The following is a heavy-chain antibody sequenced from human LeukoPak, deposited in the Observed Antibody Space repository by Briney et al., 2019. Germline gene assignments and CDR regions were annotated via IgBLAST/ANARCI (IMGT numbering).Heavy chain of an antibody. Sequence: PGGSLRLSCAASGFTFDDYAMHWVRQAPGKGLEWVSGISWNSGSIGYADSVKGRFTISRDNSKNTLYLQMNSLRAEDTAVYYCAKRHTAMAFDYWGQGTLVTVSS. CDR2: ISWNSGSI. CDR1: GFTFDDYA. V-gene: IGHV3-9*01. J-gene: IGHJ4*02. CDR3: AKRHTAMAFDY. D-gene: IGHD5-18*01.